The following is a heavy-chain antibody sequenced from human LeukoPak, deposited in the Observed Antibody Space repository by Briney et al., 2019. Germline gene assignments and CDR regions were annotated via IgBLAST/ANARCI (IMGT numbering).Heavy chain of an antibody. CDR1: GFTFSNYW. CDR3: AKENYGYAFDY. Sequence: GGSLRLSCAASGFTFSNYWMHWVRQAPGKGLVWVSRINTDGSSTSYVDSGKGLFTISSDNAKNTLYLQMNSLRAEDTAVYYCAKENYGYAFDYWGQGTLVTVSS. D-gene: IGHD4-17*01. V-gene: IGHV3-74*01. CDR2: INTDGSST. J-gene: IGHJ4*02.